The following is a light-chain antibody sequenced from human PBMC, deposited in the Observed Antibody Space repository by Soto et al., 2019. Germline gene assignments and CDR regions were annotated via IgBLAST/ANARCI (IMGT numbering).Light chain of an antibody. Sequence: EIVMTQSPATLSLSPGDTGTLSCRASQSVASNLAWYHQRPGQAPRLLIIGASTRATGIAARVSGSGYGTEFTLTISSLQSEDLGLFYCQQYHDWPWTFGQGTRVEIK. CDR2: GAS. CDR1: QSVASN. CDR3: QQYHDWPWT. V-gene: IGKV3-15*01. J-gene: IGKJ1*01.